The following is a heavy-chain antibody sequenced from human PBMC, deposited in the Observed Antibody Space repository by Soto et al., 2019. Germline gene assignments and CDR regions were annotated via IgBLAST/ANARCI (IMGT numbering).Heavy chain of an antibody. CDR2: IYYSGST. J-gene: IGHJ4*02. CDR1: GGSISSGGYY. V-gene: IGHV4-31*03. CDR3: ARGDSSGPTGY. D-gene: IGHD3-22*01. Sequence: QVQLQESGPGLVKPSQTLSLTCTVSGGSISSGGYYWSWIRQHPGKGLEWIGYIYYSGSTYYNPSLKSXXTXSXXTSKNQFSLKLSSVTAADTAVYYCARGDSSGPTGYWGQGTLVTVSS.